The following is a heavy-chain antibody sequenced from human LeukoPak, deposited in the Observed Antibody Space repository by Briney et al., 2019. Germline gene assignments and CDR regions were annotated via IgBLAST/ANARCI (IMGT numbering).Heavy chain of an antibody. CDR3: ARRSPNYYFDY. Sequence: GGSLRLSCVASGFTFSNYWMSWVRQAPGKGLEWVANIKLDGSEKYYVDSVKGRFTISRDNAENSLYLQMNSLRAEDTAVYYCARRSPNYYFDYWGQGTPVTVSS. V-gene: IGHV3-7*02. J-gene: IGHJ4*02. CDR1: GFTFSNYW. CDR2: IKLDGSEK.